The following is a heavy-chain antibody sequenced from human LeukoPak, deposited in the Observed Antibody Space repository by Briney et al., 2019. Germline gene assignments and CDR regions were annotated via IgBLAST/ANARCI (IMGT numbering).Heavy chain of an antibody. CDR3: ARGYTKDMTSVTHFDY. V-gene: IGHV7-4-1*02. CDR2: INTNTGNP. Sequence: VASVKVSCKASGYTFTSYAMNWVRQAPGQGLEWVGWINTNTGNPTYAQGFTGRFVFSLDTSVSTAYLQISSLKAEDTAVYYCARGYTKDMTSVTHFDYWGQGTLVTVSS. J-gene: IGHJ4*02. CDR1: GYTFTSYA. D-gene: IGHD4-17*01.